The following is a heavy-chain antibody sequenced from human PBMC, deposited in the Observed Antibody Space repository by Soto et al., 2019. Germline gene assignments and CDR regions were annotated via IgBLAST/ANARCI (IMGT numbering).Heavy chain of an antibody. Sequence: PGKGLEWIGYIYHSGSTYYNPSLKSRVTISVDRSKNQFSLKLSSVTAADAAIYYCVRAEQGKRDFRLVSAFLLSRSSDL. V-gene: IGHV4-30-2*01. CDR3: VRAEQGKRDFRLVSAFLLSRSSDL. J-gene: IGHJ2*01. CDR2: IYHSGST. D-gene: IGHD3-9*01.